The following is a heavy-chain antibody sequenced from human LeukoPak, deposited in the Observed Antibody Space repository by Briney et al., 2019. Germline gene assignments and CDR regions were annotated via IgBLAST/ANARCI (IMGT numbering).Heavy chain of an antibody. CDR2: IIPIFSTA. D-gene: IGHD3-10*01. CDR3: ARGPAGPPYYFDY. J-gene: IGHJ4*02. Sequence: ASVKVSCKASGGTFSSYAISWVRQAPGQGLEWMGGIIPIFSTANYAQKFQGRVTITADKSTSTAYMELSSLRSEDTAVYYCARGPAGPPYYFDYWGQGTLVTVSS. V-gene: IGHV1-69*06. CDR1: GGTFSSYA.